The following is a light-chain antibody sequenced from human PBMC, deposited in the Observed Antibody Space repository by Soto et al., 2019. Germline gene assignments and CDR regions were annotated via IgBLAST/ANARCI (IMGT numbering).Light chain of an antibody. Sequence: QSALTQPASVSGSPGLTITISCTGTSSDVGGYGYVSWYQQHPGKAPKLIIYGVSNRPSGVSNRFSGSKSGNTASLTISGLQAEDEADYYCSSFRSSYTPYVFGTGTKLTVL. CDR3: SSFRSSYTPYV. CDR1: SSDVGGYGY. CDR2: GVS. V-gene: IGLV2-14*03. J-gene: IGLJ1*01.